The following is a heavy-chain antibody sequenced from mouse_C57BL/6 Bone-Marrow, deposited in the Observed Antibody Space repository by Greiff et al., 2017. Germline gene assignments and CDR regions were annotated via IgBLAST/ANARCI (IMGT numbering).Heavy chain of an antibody. Sequence: VQLQQPGTELVKPGASVKLSCKASGYTFTSYWMHWVKQRPGQGLEWIGNINPSNGGTNYNEKFKSKATLTVDKSSSTAYMQLSSLTSEDSAVYYCARGALRRGFPFAYWVQGTLVTVSA. V-gene: IGHV1-53*01. CDR2: INPSNGGT. D-gene: IGHD2-12*01. J-gene: IGHJ3*01. CDR3: ARGALRRGFPFAY. CDR1: GYTFTSYW.